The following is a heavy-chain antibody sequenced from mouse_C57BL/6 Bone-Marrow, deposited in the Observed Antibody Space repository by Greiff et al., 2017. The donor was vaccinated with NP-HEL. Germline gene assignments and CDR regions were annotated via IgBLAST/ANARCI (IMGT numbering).Heavy chain of an antibody. CDR2: ISSGGSYT. J-gene: IGHJ3*01. CDR1: GFTFSSYG. Sequence: EVKLVESGGDLVKPGGSLKLSCAASGFTFSSYGMSWVRQTPDKRLEWVATISSGGSYTYYPDSVKGRFTISRDNAKNTLYLQMSSLKSEETAMYYCARHRYGNYWFAYWGQGTLVTVSA. D-gene: IGHD2-10*02. CDR3: ARHRYGNYWFAY. V-gene: IGHV5-6*01.